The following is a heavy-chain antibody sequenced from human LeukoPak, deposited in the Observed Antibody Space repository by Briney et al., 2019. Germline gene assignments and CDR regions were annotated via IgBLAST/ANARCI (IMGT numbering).Heavy chain of an antibody. D-gene: IGHD2-15*01. V-gene: IGHV3-33*01. CDR2: IWYDGSNK. J-gene: IGHJ6*02. CDR3: ARDKIVVVAATDGMDV. Sequence: GGSLRLSCAASGFTFSSYGMHWLRQAPGKGLEWVAVIWYDGSNKYYADSVKGRFTISRDNSKNTLYLQMNSLRAEDTAVYYCARDKIVVVAATDGMDVWGQGTTVTVSS. CDR1: GFTFSSYG.